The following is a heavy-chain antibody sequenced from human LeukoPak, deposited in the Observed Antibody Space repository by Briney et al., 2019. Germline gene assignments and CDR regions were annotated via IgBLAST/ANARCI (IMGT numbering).Heavy chain of an antibody. D-gene: IGHD6-13*01. V-gene: IGHV3-21*04. Sequence: GGSLRLSCAASGFTFSSYSMNWVRQAPGKGLEWVSSISSSSSYIYYADSVKGRFTISRDNAKNSLYLQMNSLRAEDTAVYYCAKRGQHIAAAGTELYYYYYYMDVWGKGTTVTVSS. CDR2: ISSSSSYI. J-gene: IGHJ6*03. CDR3: AKRGQHIAAAGTELYYYYYYMDV. CDR1: GFTFSSYS.